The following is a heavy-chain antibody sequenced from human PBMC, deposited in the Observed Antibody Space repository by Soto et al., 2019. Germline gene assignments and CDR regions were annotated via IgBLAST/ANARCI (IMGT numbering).Heavy chain of an antibody. D-gene: IGHD1-7*01. CDR1: SGSISSSNW. Sequence: QVQLQESGPGLVKPSGTLSLTCAVSSGSISSSNWWTWVRQPPGKGLEWIGEVYHSGSTNYNPSLQSRVTMSVDKSKNQFSLKLSSVTAADTAVYYCARQISGTTGFDYWGQGTLVTVSS. CDR2: VYHSGST. V-gene: IGHV4-4*02. CDR3: ARQISGTTGFDY. J-gene: IGHJ4*02.